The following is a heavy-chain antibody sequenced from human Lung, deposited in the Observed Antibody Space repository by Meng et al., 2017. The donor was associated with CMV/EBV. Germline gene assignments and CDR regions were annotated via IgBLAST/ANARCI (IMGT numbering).Heavy chain of an antibody. CDR3: ARLFHTSLGTNYYYGMDV. CDR1: FTGYN. J-gene: IGHJ6*02. V-gene: IGHV1-2*02. Sequence: FTGYNVHWVRQAPGQGLVWMGWINPNSGDTKYAQKFQGRVTLTMDTSISTAYMELSRLKSDDTAVFFCARLFHTSLGTNYYYGMDVWGQGTAVTVSS. CDR2: INPNSGDT. D-gene: IGHD3-10*01.